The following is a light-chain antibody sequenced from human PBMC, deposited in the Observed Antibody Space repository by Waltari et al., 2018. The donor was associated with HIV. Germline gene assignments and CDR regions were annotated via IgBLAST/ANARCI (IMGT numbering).Light chain of an antibody. V-gene: IGKV3D-15*01. CDR3: QQYDTWPLT. J-gene: IGKJ4*01. CDR1: QNVNIK. CDR2: AAS. Sequence: ETVMPQSPATLSVSPGERATLSCRASQNVNIKLAWYQHKPGQAPRLLIYAASTRATGIPASFSGSGSGTEFTLTISSLQSEDVAVYYCQQYDTWPLTFGGGTKVEI.